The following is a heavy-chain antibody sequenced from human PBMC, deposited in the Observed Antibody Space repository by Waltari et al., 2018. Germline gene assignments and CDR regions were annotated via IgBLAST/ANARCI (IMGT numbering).Heavy chain of an antibody. V-gene: IGHV1-69*11. J-gene: IGHJ4*02. CDR1: GGTFDKYA. D-gene: IGHD6-13*01. Sequence: QVQLVQSGAEVKRPGASVKVSCKSSGGTFDKYAISWVRQAPGQGMEWVGGVIHILGGGNSAQKCRGRVKITADESTDTAYMELSSLRSEDTAIYYCAKDHAAMKYSSTFDYWGQGTLVIVSS. CDR2: VIHILGGG. CDR3: AKDHAAMKYSSTFDY.